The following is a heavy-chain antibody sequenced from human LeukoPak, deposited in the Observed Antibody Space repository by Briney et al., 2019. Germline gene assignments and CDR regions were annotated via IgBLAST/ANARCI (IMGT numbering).Heavy chain of an antibody. CDR3: ARGPLGYYYGMDV. J-gene: IGHJ6*02. D-gene: IGHD7-27*01. Sequence: GASVTVSCKASGGTFSSYAISWVRQAPGQGLEWMGRIIPILGIANYAQKFQGRVTITADKSTSTAYMELSSLRSEDTAVYYCARGPLGYYYGMDVWGQGTTVTVSS. V-gene: IGHV1-69*04. CDR1: GGTFSSYA. CDR2: IIPILGIA.